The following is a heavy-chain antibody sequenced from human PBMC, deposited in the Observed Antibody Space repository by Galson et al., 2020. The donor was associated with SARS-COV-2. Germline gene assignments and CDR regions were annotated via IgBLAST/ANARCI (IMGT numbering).Heavy chain of an antibody. V-gene: IGHV1-3*01. Sequence: ASVKVSCKASGYTFTSYAMHWVRQDPGQRLEWMGWINAGNGNTKYSQKFQGRVTITRDTSASTAYMELSSLRSEDTAVYYCARGFGVLSRYYYYYMDVWGKGTTVTVSS. D-gene: IGHD3-3*01. J-gene: IGHJ6*03. CDR2: INAGNGNT. CDR1: GYTFTSYA. CDR3: ARGFGVLSRYYYYYMDV.